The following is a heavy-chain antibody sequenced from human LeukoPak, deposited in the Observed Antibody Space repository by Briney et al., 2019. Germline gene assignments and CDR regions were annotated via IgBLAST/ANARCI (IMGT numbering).Heavy chain of an antibody. CDR1: GFTVSSNY. J-gene: IGHJ4*02. D-gene: IGHD6-19*01. CDR2: IYSGGST. V-gene: IGHV3-53*01. Sequence: RGSLRLSCAASGFTVSSNYMSWVRQAPGKRLEWVSVIYSGGSTYYADSVKGRFTISRDNSKNTLYLQMNSLRAEDTALYHCARRGIAVAGTGYFDYWGQGTLVTVSS. CDR3: ARRGIAVAGTGYFDY.